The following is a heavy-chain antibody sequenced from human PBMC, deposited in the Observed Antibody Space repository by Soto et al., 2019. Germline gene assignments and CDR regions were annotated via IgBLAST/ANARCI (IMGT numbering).Heavy chain of an antibody. J-gene: IGHJ5*02. D-gene: IGHD6-19*01. CDR2: ISSSSSYI. CDR3: ARDSTAGTTYWFDP. CDR1: GFTFSSYS. V-gene: IGHV3-21*01. Sequence: GSLRLSCAASGFTFSSYSMNWVRQAPGKGLEWVSSISSSSSYIYYADSVKGRFTISRDNAKNSLYLQMNSLRAEDTAVYYCARDSTAGTTYWFDPWGQGTLVTVSS.